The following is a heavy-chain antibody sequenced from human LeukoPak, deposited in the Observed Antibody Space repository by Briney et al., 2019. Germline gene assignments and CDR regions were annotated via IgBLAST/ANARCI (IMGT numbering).Heavy chain of an antibody. CDR3: ARDLSGGNSLDF. J-gene: IGHJ4*02. CDR2: INSDGSST. V-gene: IGHV3-74*01. D-gene: IGHD4-23*01. Sequence: GGSLRLSCAASGFTFSNYWMHWVRQASGKGLVWVSRINSDGSSTNYADSVKGRFTISRDNANNTLLLQMNSLRAEDTAVDYCARDLSGGNSLDFWGQGTLVTVSS. CDR1: GFTFSNYW.